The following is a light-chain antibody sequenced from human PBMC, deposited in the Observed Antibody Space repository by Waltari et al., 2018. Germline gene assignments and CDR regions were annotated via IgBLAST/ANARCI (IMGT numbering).Light chain of an antibody. Sequence: EIVMTQSPVTLSVSPGERAALSCRPSQSVRTNLAWDQQRPGQTPRLLIYGTSTRATETPARFSGSGSGTEFTLTISSLQSEDFAVYYCQQYNDWPYTFGQGTKLEIK. CDR2: GTS. CDR1: QSVRTN. CDR3: QQYNDWPYT. V-gene: IGKV3-15*01. J-gene: IGKJ2*01.